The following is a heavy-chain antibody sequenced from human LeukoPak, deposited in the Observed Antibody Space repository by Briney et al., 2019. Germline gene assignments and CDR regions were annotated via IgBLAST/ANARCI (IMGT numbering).Heavy chain of an antibody. CDR3: ARGERSGWYERWFDP. CDR1: GYTFTSYD. Sequence: ASVKVSCKASGYTFTSYDINWVRQATGQGLEWMGWMNPNSGNTGYAQKFQGRVTMTRDTSISTAYMELSSLRSEDTAVYYCARGERSGWYERWFDPWGQGTLVTVSS. J-gene: IGHJ5*02. V-gene: IGHV1-8*01. D-gene: IGHD6-19*01. CDR2: MNPNSGNT.